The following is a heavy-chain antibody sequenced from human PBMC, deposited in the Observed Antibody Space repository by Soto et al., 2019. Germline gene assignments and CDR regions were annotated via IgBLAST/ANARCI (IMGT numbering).Heavy chain of an antibody. Sequence: SETLSLTCSGPGDSILNSRFYWAWIRQPPGAGLEWIGSIYHTGNAYYNPSLKSRVTISVDTSKNQFSLKLTSVTAADAALYYCARDFFDSSDYTTNWFDPWGQGTLVTVSS. J-gene: IGHJ5*02. CDR1: GDSILNSRFY. CDR3: ARDFFDSSDYTTNWFDP. D-gene: IGHD3-22*01. CDR2: IYHTGNA. V-gene: IGHV4-39*01.